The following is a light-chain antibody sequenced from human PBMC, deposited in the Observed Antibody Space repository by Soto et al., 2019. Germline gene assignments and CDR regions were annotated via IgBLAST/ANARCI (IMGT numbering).Light chain of an antibody. Sequence: IQITQSPSPLSASVGDRLTITCRASQNISYYLNWFQQRPGKAPQLLIFGASNLHIGVPSRFSGSGSGTDFALTISSLQPEDFATYHCQQSYTTPWTFGQGTKV. CDR1: QNISYY. V-gene: IGKV1-39*01. CDR2: GAS. CDR3: QQSYTTPWT. J-gene: IGKJ1*01.